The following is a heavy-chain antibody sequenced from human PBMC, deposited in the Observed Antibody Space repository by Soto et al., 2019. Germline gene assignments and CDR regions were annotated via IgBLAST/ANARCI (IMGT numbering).Heavy chain of an antibody. CDR2: IYHSGST. CDR1: GGSISSSNW. V-gene: IGHV4-4*02. Sequence: QVQLQESGPGLVKPSGTLSLTCAVSGGSISSSNWWSWVRQPPGKGLEWIGEIYHSGSTNYNPSLKSRXXLXVXXSKNQFSLKLSSVTAADTAVYYCARDGSSGWYWVYWGQGTLVTVSS. CDR3: ARDGSSGWYWVY. J-gene: IGHJ4*02. D-gene: IGHD6-19*01.